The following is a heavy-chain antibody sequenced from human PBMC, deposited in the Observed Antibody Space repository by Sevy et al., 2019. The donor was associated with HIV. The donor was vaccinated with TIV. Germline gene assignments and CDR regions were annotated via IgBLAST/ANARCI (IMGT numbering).Heavy chain of an antibody. Sequence: GSLRLSCAASGFTFSSYGMHWVRQAPGKGLEWVAVIWYDGSNKYYADSVKGRFTISRDNSKNTLYLQMNSLRAEDTAVYYCARDPGLYGSGTPDYWGQGTLVTVSS. J-gene: IGHJ4*02. CDR3: ARDPGLYGSGTPDY. V-gene: IGHV3-33*01. CDR1: GFTFSSYG. D-gene: IGHD3-10*01. CDR2: IWYDGSNK.